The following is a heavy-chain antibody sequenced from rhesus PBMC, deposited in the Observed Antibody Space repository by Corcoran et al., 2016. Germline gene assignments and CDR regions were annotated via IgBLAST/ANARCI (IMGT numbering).Heavy chain of an antibody. Sequence: QVQLQESGPGLVKPSETLSLTCAVSGGSISDDYYWSWIRQPPGKGLEWIGYIYGSGGGTNYNPSLKNRVTISIDPSKNQFALKLSSVTAADTAVYYCARDGWGDYYFVEGYGLDSWGQGVVVTVSS. D-gene: IGHD3-34*01. CDR3: ARDGWGDYYFVEGYGLDS. CDR2: IYGSGGGT. CDR1: GGSISDDYY. J-gene: IGHJ6*01. V-gene: IGHV4-106*01.